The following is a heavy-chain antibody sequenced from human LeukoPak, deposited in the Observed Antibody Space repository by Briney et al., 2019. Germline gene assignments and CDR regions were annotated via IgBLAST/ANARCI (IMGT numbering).Heavy chain of an antibody. CDR1: GGSFSGYY. D-gene: IGHD1-26*01. J-gene: IGHJ4*02. Sequence: SETLSLTCAVYGGSFSGYYWSWIRQPPGKGLEWIGEINHSGSTNYNPSLKSRVTISVDTSKNQFSLKLSSVTAADTAVYYCARDMGDSGSYGSFDYWGQGTLVTVSS. CDR3: ARDMGDSGSYGSFDY. CDR2: INHSGST. V-gene: IGHV4-34*01.